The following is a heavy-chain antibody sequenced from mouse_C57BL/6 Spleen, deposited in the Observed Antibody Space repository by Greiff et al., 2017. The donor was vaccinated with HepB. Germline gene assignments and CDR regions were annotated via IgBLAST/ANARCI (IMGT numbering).Heavy chain of an antibody. Sequence: EVKLMESGEGLVKPGGSLKLSCAASGFTFSSYAMSWVRQTPEKRLEWVAYISSGGDYIYYADTVKGRFTISRDNARNTLYLQMSSLKSEDTAMYYCTRDPSYYYGSSYPYAMDYWGQGTSVTVSS. J-gene: IGHJ4*01. V-gene: IGHV5-9-1*02. CDR1: GFTFSSYA. CDR3: TRDPSYYYGSSYPYAMDY. D-gene: IGHD1-1*01. CDR2: ISSGGDYI.